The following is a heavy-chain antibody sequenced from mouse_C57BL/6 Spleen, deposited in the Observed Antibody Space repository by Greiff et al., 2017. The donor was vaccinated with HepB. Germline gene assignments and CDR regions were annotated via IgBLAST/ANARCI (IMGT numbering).Heavy chain of an antibody. D-gene: IGHD1-1*01. CDR2: INPNNGGT. Sequence: VQLQQSGPELVKPGASVKIPCKASGYTFTAYNMDWVKQSHGKSLEWIGDINPNNGGTIYNQKFKGKATLTVDKSSSTAYMELRSLTSEDTAVYYCARGSVYDGSSPYYFDYWGQGTTLTVSS. V-gene: IGHV1-18*01. CDR3: ARGSVYDGSSPYYFDY. CDR1: GYTFTAYN. J-gene: IGHJ2*01.